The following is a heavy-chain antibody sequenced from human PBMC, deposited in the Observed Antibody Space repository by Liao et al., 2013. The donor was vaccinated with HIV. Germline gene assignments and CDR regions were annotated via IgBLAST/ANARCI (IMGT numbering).Heavy chain of an antibody. CDR1: GGSISSYY. D-gene: IGHD3-3*01. Sequence: QVQLQESGPGLVKPSETLSLTCTVSGGSISSYYWSWIRQPAGRGLEWIGRIYTSGSTNYNPSLKSRVTMSVDTSKNQFSLKLSSVTAADTAVYYCASRLRYDFGSGYNPWYFDYWGQGTLVTVSS. CDR3: ASRLRYDFGSGYNPWYFDY. J-gene: IGHJ4*02. CDR2: IYTSGST. V-gene: IGHV4-4*07.